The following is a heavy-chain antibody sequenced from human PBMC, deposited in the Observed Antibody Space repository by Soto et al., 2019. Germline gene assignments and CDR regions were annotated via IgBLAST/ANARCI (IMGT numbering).Heavy chain of an antibody. D-gene: IGHD1-1*01. V-gene: IGHV3-21*01. CDR1: GFTFSSDS. J-gene: IGHJ4*02. Sequence: GSLRLSCAASGFTFSSDSMNWVRQAPGKGLEWVSSISSSSSYIYYADSVKGRFTISRDNARNSLYLQMNSLRAEDTAVYYCAREGSYWNDVGPDWGQGTLVTVSS. CDR2: ISSSSSYI. CDR3: AREGSYWNDVGPD.